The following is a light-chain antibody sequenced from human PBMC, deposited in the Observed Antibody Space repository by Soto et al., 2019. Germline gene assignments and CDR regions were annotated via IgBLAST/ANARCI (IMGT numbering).Light chain of an antibody. CDR3: SSYAGSNNYVV. Sequence: QSALTQPPSASGSPGPAVTISCTGTSRDVGGYNYVSWYQQHPGKAPKLMIYEVSKRPSGVPDRFSGSKSGNTASLTVSGLQAEDEADYYCSSYAGSNNYVVFGGGTKLTVL. J-gene: IGLJ2*01. V-gene: IGLV2-8*01. CDR2: EVS. CDR1: SRDVGGYNY.